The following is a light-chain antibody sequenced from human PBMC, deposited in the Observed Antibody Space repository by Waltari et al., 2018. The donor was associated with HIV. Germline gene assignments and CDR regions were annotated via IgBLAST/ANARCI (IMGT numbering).Light chain of an antibody. Sequence: DIQMTQSPSPLSPSVGDRVTITCRASQDIRTYLNWYQQKPGRAPNLLIYSATSLQSGVPSRFSGSGSGTEFTLTISSVQPEDFATYYCQQSYSTPRTFGQGTKLEIK. CDR1: QDIRTY. CDR3: QQSYSTPRT. CDR2: SAT. V-gene: IGKV1-39*01. J-gene: IGKJ2*01.